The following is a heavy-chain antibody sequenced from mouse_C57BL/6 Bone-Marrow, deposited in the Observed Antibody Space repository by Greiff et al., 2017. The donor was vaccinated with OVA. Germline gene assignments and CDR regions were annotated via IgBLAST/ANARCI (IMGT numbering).Heavy chain of an antibody. D-gene: IGHD2-12*01. Sequence: VQLQQPGPELVKPGASVKLSCKASGYTFTSYWMHWVKQRPGQGLEWIGNINPSNGGTNYNEKFKSKATLTVDKSSSPAYMQISSLTSEDSAVYYCARGVKNCGLRIAYWGQGTLVTVSA. J-gene: IGHJ3*01. V-gene: IGHV1-53*01. CDR1: GYTFTSYW. CDR2: INPSNGGT. CDR3: ARGVKNCGLRIAY.